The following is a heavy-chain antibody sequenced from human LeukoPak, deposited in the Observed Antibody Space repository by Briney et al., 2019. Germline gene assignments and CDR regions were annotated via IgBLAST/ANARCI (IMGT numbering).Heavy chain of an antibody. CDR3: AKEGISGSYGFDY. CDR2: ISGSGGST. D-gene: IGHD3-10*01. V-gene: IGHV3-23*01. Sequence: GGSLRLSCAASGFTFSSYAMIWVRQAPGKGLEWVSAISGSGGSTYYADSVKGRFTIFRDNSKNTLYLQMNSLRAEDTAVYYCAKEGISGSYGFDYWGQGTLVTVSS. CDR1: GFTFSSYA. J-gene: IGHJ4*02.